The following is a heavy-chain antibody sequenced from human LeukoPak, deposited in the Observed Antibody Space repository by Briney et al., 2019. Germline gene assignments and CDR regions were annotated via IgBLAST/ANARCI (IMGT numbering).Heavy chain of an antibody. V-gene: IGHV3-15*01. CDR1: GFTFTNAW. CDR2: IKSKTDGSTT. CDR3: STDVATVNDY. D-gene: IGHD5-12*01. Sequence: GGSLRLSCAASGFTFTNAWMSWVRQAPGKGLEWVGRIKSKTDGSTTDYAAPVKGRFTISRDDSKNTLYLQMNSLKTEDTAVYYCSTDVATVNDYWGQGTLVTVCS. J-gene: IGHJ4*02.